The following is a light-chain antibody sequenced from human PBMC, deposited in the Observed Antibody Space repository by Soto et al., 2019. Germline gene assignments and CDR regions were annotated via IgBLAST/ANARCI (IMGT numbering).Light chain of an antibody. V-gene: IGLV1-40*01. J-gene: IGLJ2*01. CDR2: GNS. CDR3: QSYDSSLRASV. Sequence: QSVLTQPPSVSGAPGQRATISCTGSSSNIGAGYEVHWYQQLPGTAPKVLIYGNSHRPSGVPDRFSGSKSGTSASLAITGLQAEDEADYYCQSYDSSLRASVFGGGTKLTVL. CDR1: SSNIGAGYE.